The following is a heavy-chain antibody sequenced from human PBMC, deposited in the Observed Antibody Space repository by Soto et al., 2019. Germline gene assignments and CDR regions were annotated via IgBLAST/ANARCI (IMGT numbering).Heavy chain of an antibody. CDR3: AKACGHGWSSSSSKEFDY. J-gene: IGHJ4*02. D-gene: IGHD6-6*01. Sequence: GGSLRLSCAASGFTFSSYAMSWVRQAPGKGLEWVSAISGSGGSTYYADSVKGRFTISRDNSKNTLYLQMNSLRAEDTAVYYCAKACGHGWSSSSSKEFDYWGQGTLVTVSS. V-gene: IGHV3-23*01. CDR2: ISGSGGST. CDR1: GFTFSSYA.